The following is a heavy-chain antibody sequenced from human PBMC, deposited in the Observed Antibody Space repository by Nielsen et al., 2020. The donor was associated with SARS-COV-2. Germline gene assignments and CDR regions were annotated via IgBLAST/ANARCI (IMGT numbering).Heavy chain of an antibody. J-gene: IGHJ4*02. V-gene: IGHV3-74*01. D-gene: IGHD4-17*01. CDR1: GFTFSSYW. CDR2: INSDGSST. CDR3: ARVNYGDRD. Sequence: GESLKISRAASGFTFSSYWMHWVRQAPGKGLVWVSRINSDGSSTSYADSVKGRFTISRDNAKNTLYLQMNSLRAEDTAVYYCARVNYGDRDWGQGTLVTVSS.